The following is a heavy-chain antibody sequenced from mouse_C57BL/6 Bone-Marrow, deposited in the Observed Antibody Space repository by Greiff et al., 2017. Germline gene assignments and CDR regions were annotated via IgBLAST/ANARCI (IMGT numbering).Heavy chain of an antibody. D-gene: IGHD3-2*02. CDR1: GYTFTSYG. CDR2: IYPRSGNT. J-gene: IGHJ3*01. Sequence: QVQLQQSGAELARPGASVKLSCKASGYTFTSYGISWVKQRTGQGLEWIGEIYPRSGNTYYNEKFKGKATLTADKSSSTAYMELRSLTSEDSAVYFCARGLRLRRAWFAYWGQGTLVTVSA. CDR3: ARGLRLRRAWFAY. V-gene: IGHV1-81*01.